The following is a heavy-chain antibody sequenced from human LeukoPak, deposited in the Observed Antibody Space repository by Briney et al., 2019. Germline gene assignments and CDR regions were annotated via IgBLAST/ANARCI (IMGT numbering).Heavy chain of an antibody. CDR2: INHSGST. V-gene: IGHV4-39*07. CDR1: GGSISSSSYY. CDR3: ARGRMVRGVIRKGGYFDY. D-gene: IGHD3-10*01. J-gene: IGHJ4*02. Sequence: SETLPLTCTVSGGSISSSSYYWGWIRQPPGKGLEWSGEINHSGSTNYNPSLKSRVTISVDTSKNQFSLKLSSVTAADTAVYYCARGRMVRGVIRKGGYFDYWGQGTLVTVSS.